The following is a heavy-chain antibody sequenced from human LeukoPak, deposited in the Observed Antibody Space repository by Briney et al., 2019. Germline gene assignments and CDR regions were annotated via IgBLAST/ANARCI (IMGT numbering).Heavy chain of an antibody. CDR3: ARVLAGVEWSLEMGFDY. V-gene: IGHV3-30*03. CDR2: ISYDGSNK. J-gene: IGHJ4*02. CDR1: GFTFSSYG. Sequence: PGGSLRLSCAASGFTFSSYGMSWVRQAPGKGLEWVAVISYDGSNKYYADSVKGRFTISRDNSKNTLYLQMNSLRAEDTAVYYCARVLAGVEWSLEMGFDYWGQGTLVTVSS. D-gene: IGHD3-3*01.